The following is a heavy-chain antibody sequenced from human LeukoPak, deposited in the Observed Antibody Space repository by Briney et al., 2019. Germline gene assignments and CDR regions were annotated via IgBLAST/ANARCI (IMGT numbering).Heavy chain of an antibody. V-gene: IGHV1-18*01. Sequence: ASVKVSCKASGYTFTSYGISWVRQAPGQGLEWMGWISAYNGNTNYAQKLQGRVTMTTDTSTSTAYMELGSLRSDDTAVYYCARGGTYYYGSGMLNFDYWGQGTLVTVSS. CDR2: ISAYNGNT. D-gene: IGHD3-10*01. J-gene: IGHJ4*02. CDR1: GYTFTSYG. CDR3: ARGGTYYYGSGMLNFDY.